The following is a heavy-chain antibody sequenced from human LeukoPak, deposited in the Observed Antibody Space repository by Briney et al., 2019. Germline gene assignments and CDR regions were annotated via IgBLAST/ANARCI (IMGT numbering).Heavy chain of an antibody. CDR2: IRTVSDSYAT. CDR3: TRQFSIAYSD. Sequence: GGSLRLSCAASGFTFSDSAIHWVRQTFGKGLEWVGRIRTVSDSYATSYDPSVEGRSTISRVDSNNTAYLQMNSLKIEDAAVYYCTRQFSIAYSDWGQGTLVTVSS. CDR1: GFTFSDSA. D-gene: IGHD4-11*01. J-gene: IGHJ4*02. V-gene: IGHV3-73*01.